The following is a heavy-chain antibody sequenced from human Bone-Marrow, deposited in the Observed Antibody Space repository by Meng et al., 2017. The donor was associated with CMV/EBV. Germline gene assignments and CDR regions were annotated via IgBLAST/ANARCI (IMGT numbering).Heavy chain of an antibody. Sequence: GGSLRLSCAASGFTFSSYEMNWVRQAPGKGLEWVSYISSSGSTIYYADSVKGRFTISRDNAKNSLYLQMNGLRAEDTAVYYCAREGYDSSGYYSRPFDYWGQGTLVTVSS. V-gene: IGHV3-48*03. D-gene: IGHD3-22*01. J-gene: IGHJ4*02. CDR3: AREGYDSSGYYSRPFDY. CDR2: ISSSGSTI. CDR1: GFTFSSYE.